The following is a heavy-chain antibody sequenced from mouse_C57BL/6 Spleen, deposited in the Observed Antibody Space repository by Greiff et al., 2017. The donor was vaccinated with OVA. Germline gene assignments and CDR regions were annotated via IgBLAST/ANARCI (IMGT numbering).Heavy chain of an antibody. CDR3: ARWDYGSSDAMDY. D-gene: IGHD1-1*01. CDR2: IYPGSGST. Sequence: VQLQKPGAELVKPGASVKMSCKASGYTFTSYWITWVKQRPGQGLEWIGDIYPGSGSTNYNEKFKSKATLTVDTSSSTAYMQLSSLTSEDSAVYYCARWDYGSSDAMDYWGQGTSVTVSS. CDR1: GYTFTSYW. J-gene: IGHJ4*01. V-gene: IGHV1-55*01.